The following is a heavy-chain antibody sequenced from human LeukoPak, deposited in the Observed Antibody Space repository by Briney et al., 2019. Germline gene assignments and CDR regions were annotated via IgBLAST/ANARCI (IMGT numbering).Heavy chain of an antibody. Sequence: PGGSLRLSCAASGFTFSNYAMHWVRQAPGKGLEWVSLISSGGTYEYYADSVKGRFTISRDNSKNTLYLQLNSLRAEDTAVYYCARDSTYYYDSGSSGPHYFDNWGQGTPVTVSS. V-gene: IGHV3-30*01. J-gene: IGHJ4*02. CDR3: ARDSTYYYDSGSSGPHYFDN. CDR2: ISSGGTYE. D-gene: IGHD3-10*01. CDR1: GFTFSNYA.